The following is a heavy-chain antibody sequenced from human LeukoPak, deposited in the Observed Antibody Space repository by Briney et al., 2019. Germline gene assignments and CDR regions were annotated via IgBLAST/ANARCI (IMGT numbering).Heavy chain of an antibody. CDR1: GYTFTGYY. J-gene: IGHJ3*02. CDR3: ARGMYYDILTGPIGPACDI. CDR2: INANSGGT. Sequence: ASVKLSCTASGYTFTGYYMHWVRQAPGQGLEWMGWINANSGGTNYAQKFQGWFTMTRDTSISTAYMELSRLRSDDTAVYYCARGMYYDILTGPIGPACDIWGQGTMVTVSS. D-gene: IGHD3-9*01. V-gene: IGHV1-2*04.